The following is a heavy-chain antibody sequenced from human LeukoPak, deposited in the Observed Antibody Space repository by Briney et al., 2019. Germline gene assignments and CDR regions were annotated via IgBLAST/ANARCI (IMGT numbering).Heavy chain of an antibody. D-gene: IGHD2-15*01. CDR3: ASPGGGYCSGGSCYYYGMDV. J-gene: IGHJ6*02. CDR1: GYSFTSYW. Sequence: GESLKISGKGSGYSFTSYWIGWVRQMPGKGLEWMGIIYPGDSDTRYSPSFQGQVTISADKSISTAYLQWSSLKASDTAMYYCASPGGGYCSGGSCYYYGMDVWGQGTTVTVSS. V-gene: IGHV5-51*01. CDR2: IYPGDSDT.